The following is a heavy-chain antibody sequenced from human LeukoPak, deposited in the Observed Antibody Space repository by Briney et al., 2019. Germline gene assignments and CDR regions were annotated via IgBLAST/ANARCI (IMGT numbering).Heavy chain of an antibody. CDR2: ISSSSSYI. V-gene: IGHV3-21*01. CDR1: GFTFSNYN. CDR3: ARGDSGGMDY. Sequence: AGGSLRLSCAASGFTFSNYNMNWVRRAPGKGLEWVSSISSSSSYIYYADSVQGRFTISRGNANNSLYLQMNSLRAEDTTVYYCARGDSGGMDYWGQGTLVTVSS. J-gene: IGHJ4*02. D-gene: IGHD3-16*01.